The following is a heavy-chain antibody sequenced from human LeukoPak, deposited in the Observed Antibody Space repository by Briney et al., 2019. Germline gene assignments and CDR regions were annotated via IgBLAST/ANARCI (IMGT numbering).Heavy chain of an antibody. Sequence: PGGSLRLSCAAFGFTFSSYSMNWVRQAPGKGLEWVGRSKSKTDGGTPDYAAPVKGRFSISRDDSRNTVYLHMNSLKTEDTGIYYCTTDVKSCSSASCYRGLYWGQGTLVTVSS. V-gene: IGHV3-15*01. J-gene: IGHJ4*02. CDR3: TTDVKSCSSASCYRGLY. CDR1: GFTFSSYS. CDR2: SKSKTDGGTP. D-gene: IGHD2-2*01.